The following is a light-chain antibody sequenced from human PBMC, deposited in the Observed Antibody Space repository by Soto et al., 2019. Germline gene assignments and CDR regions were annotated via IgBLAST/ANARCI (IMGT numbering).Light chain of an antibody. CDR1: QGVGGW. CDR3: QQTHSLPLS. Sequence: IQMTQSPSSVSASVGDRVTMTCRASQGVGGWLAWYQQKPGKVPKLLIYATSSLHSGVPSRFSGSGSGTDFTLSISSLQPEEFATYYCQQTHSLPLSLGPGTKVDIK. CDR2: ATS. J-gene: IGKJ3*01. V-gene: IGKV1-12*01.